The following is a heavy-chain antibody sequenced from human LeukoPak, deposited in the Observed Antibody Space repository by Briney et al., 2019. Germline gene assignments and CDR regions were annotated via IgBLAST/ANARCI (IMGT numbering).Heavy chain of an antibody. CDR1: GGSISSSNW. Sequence: SETLSLTCAVSGGSISSSNWWSWVRQPPGKGLEWIGEIYHSGSTNYNPSLKSRVTISVDKSKNQFSLKLSSVTAADTAVYYCASSSGYHARFYFDYWGQGTLVTVSS. J-gene: IGHJ4*02. V-gene: IGHV4-4*02. CDR3: ASSSGYHARFYFDY. D-gene: IGHD3-10*01. CDR2: IYHSGST.